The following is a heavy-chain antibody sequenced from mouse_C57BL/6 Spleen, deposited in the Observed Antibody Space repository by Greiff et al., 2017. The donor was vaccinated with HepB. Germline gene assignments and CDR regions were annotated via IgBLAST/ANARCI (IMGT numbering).Heavy chain of an antibody. CDR1: GYTFTSYW. CDR2: IDPPDSET. V-gene: IGHV1-52*01. J-gene: IGHJ4*01. D-gene: IGHD1-1*01. CDR3: ARVWTTVVAPYYAMDY. Sequence: QVHVKQPGAELVRPGSSVKLSCKASGYTFTSYWMHWVKQRPIQGLEWIGNIDPPDSETHYNQKFKDKATLTVDKSSSTAYMQLSSLTSEDSAVYYCARVWTTVVAPYYAMDYWGQGTSVTVSS.